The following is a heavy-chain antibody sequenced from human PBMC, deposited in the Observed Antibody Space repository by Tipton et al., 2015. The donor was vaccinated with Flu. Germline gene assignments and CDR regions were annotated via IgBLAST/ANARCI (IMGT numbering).Heavy chain of an antibody. J-gene: IGHJ6*03. CDR3: TRGHRSQGNYYYYYMDV. V-gene: IGHV3-49*04. CDR1: GFTFGDYA. CDR2: IRSKPYGGTT. Sequence: SLRLSCTASGFTFGDYAMSWVRQAPGKGLEWVGFIRSKPYGGTTEYAASVKGRFTISRDDSNTIAYLQMNSLKTEDTAVYYCTRGHRSQGNYYYYYMDVWGKGTTVTVSS.